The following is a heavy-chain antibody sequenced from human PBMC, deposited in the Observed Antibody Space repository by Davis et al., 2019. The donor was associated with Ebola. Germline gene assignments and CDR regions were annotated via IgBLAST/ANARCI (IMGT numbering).Heavy chain of an antibody. J-gene: IGHJ4*02. V-gene: IGHV3-23*01. Sequence: GGSLRLSCAATGFTVTTYGMSWVRQAPGKGLEWVSAINRKEYYADSVKGRFTISRESSKNTLSLQMDSLGVDDTAIYYCAKEIGGSGWYSIDYWGQGALVTVSS. CDR3: AKEIGGSGWYSIDY. CDR1: GFTVTTYG. D-gene: IGHD6-19*01. CDR2: INRKE.